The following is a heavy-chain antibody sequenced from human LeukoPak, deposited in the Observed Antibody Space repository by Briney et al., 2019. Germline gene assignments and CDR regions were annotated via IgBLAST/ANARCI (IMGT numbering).Heavy chain of an antibody. D-gene: IGHD6-13*01. V-gene: IGHV1-2*02. CDR3: ARDPAGGAAEFDY. J-gene: IGHJ4*02. Sequence: ASVKVSCKASGYTFTDYYMHWVRQAPGQGFEWMGWINPNSGGTNYAQKFQGRVTMTRDTSISTAYMELSRLRSDDTAVYYCARDPAGGAAEFDYWGQGTLVTVSS. CDR2: INPNSGGT. CDR1: GYTFTDYY.